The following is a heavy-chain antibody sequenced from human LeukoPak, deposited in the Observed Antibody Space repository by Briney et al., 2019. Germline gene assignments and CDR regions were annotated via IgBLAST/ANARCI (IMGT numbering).Heavy chain of an antibody. J-gene: IGHJ4*02. CDR1: GGTFSSYA. D-gene: IGHD6-13*01. CDR3: ARDWVIAAAGGLDY. CDR2: IIPIFGTA. V-gene: IGHV1-69*13. Sequence: SVKVSCKASGGTFSSYAISWVRQAPGQGLEWMGGIIPIFGTANYAQKFQGRVTITADESTSTAYMELSSLRSEDTAVYYCARDWVIAAAGGLDYWGQGTLVTVSS.